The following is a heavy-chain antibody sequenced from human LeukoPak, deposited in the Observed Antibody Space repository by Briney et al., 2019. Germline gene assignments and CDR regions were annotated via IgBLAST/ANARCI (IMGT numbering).Heavy chain of an antibody. CDR3: ARGGVGAYDYFDS. Sequence: SETLSLTCTVSGGSISSSSYYWGWIRQPPGKGLEWIGSIYYSGSTYYNPSLKSRVTISVDTSKNQFSLKLNSVTAAETAMYFCARGGVGAYDYFDSWGQGTLVAVSS. CDR2: IYYSGST. D-gene: IGHD5-12*01. CDR1: GGSISSSSYY. J-gene: IGHJ4*02. V-gene: IGHV4-39*07.